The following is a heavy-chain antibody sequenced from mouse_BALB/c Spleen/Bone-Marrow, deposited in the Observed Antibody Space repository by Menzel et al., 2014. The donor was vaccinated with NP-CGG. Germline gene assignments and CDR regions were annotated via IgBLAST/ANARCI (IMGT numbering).Heavy chain of an antibody. D-gene: IGHD2-12*01. Sequence: VQLQQSGAELVKPGALVKLSCKASGFNIKDYYIHWVKQRPEQGLEWIGWIDPENGNTISDPKFQGKASITADTSSNTAYLQLSSLTCEDTSVYYGANRCYGYALGYWGQGTSVTVSS. CDR1: GFNIKDYY. V-gene: IGHV14-1*02. CDR2: IDPENGNT. CDR3: ANRCYGYALGY. J-gene: IGHJ4*01.